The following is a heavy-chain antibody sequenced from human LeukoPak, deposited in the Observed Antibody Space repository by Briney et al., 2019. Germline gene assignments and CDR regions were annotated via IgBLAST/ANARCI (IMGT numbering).Heavy chain of an antibody. J-gene: IGHJ5*02. CDR2: IYYSGST. CDR1: GXSVSSYY. V-gene: IGHV4-59*02. Sequence: PSETLSLTCTVSGXSVSSYYWSWIRQPPGKGLEWIGYIYYSGSTNYNPSLKSRVTISVDTSKNQFSLKLSSVTAADTAVYYCARHGTSGTNLNWFDPWGQGTLVTVSS. D-gene: IGHD1-1*01. CDR3: ARHGTSGTNLNWFDP.